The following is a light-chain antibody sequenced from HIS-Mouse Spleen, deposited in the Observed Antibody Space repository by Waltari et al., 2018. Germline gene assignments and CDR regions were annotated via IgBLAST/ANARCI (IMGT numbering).Light chain of an antibody. CDR1: SRAVGLYNL. J-gene: IGLJ3*02. Sequence: QSALTQPASVSGSPGQSITISFTGTSRAVGLYNLVSWYQQHPGTAPKLMIYEGSKRPSGVSNRFSGSKSGNTASLTISGLQAEDEADYYCCSYAGSSTYWVFGGGTKLTAL. V-gene: IGLV2-23*01. CDR3: CSYAGSSTYWV. CDR2: EGS.